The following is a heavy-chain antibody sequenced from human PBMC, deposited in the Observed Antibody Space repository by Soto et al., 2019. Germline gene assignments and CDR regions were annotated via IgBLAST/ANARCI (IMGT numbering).Heavy chain of an antibody. CDR1: GFSLRTSGVG. V-gene: IGHV2-5*01. CDR3: APRQDFYSTCYNDLKEYLLH. D-gene: IGHD2-2*01. CDR2: IYWNDDK. Sequence: SGPTLVTPTQTLTMTCTFSGFSLRTSGVGVGWIRQPPGKALEWLALIYWNDDKRYSPSLKSRLTITKDTSKNQVVRTMTNMDPAEKATDSSAPRQDFYSTCYNDLKEYLLHWGQGTLVTGSA. J-gene: IGHJ1*01.